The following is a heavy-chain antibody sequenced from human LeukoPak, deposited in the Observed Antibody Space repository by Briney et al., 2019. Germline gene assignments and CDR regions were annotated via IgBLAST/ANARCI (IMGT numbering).Heavy chain of an antibody. J-gene: IGHJ4*02. D-gene: IGHD1-26*01. V-gene: IGHV3-15*01. CDR3: TTDGVGVEGATYDN. CDR1: GFTFINAW. CDR2: IKAKAHGGPI. Sequence: PGGSLRLSCAASGFTFINAWMAWVRQAPGKGLEWVGRIKAKAHGGPIEYAAPVKGRFTISRDDSKNTLYLQMNSLKTEDTAVYYCTTDGVGVEGATYDNWGQGTLVSVSS.